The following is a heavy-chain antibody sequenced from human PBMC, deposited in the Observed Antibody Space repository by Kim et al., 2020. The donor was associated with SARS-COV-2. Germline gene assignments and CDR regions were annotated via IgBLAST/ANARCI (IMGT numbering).Heavy chain of an antibody. V-gene: IGHV3-23*03. D-gene: IGHD3-10*01. Sequence: ADAVRGRFTIYRDNSKNTLYLQMDSLSVENTAVYYCAKDLLYGSGRGYFDSWGQGVLVTVSS. CDR3: AKDLLYGSGRGYFDS. J-gene: IGHJ4*02.